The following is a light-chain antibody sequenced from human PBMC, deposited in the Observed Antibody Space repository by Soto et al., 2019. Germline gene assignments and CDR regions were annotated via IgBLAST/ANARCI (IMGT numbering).Light chain of an antibody. CDR2: DSS. V-gene: IGKV1-9*01. CDR3: PQLNHYPYT. J-gene: IGKJ2*01. Sequence: DIQLTQSPSFLSASVEDRVTISCRASYDISSSLAWYQQEPGKPPKLLIYDSSTLQTGVPSRFTGSGSGRKYTLTISSLPFGDFATYFCPQLNHYPYTFGQGTKLEI. CDR1: YDISSS.